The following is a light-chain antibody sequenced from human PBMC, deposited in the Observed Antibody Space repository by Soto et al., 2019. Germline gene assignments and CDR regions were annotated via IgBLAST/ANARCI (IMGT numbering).Light chain of an antibody. CDR2: EVS. Sequence: QSVLTQPASVSGSPGQSITISCTGTSSDVGSYNLVSWYQQHPGKAPKLMIYEVSKRPSGVSNRFSGPKSGNTASLTISGLQAEDEGDYYCCSYAGANTFVFGGGTKVTVL. J-gene: IGLJ2*01. CDR1: SSDVGSYNL. V-gene: IGLV2-23*02. CDR3: CSYAGANTFV.